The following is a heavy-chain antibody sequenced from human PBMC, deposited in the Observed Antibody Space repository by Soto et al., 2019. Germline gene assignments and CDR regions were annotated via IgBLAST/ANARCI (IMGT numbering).Heavy chain of an antibody. D-gene: IGHD3-9*01. CDR3: ARSLFNILTGYPPRMEV. CDR2: MNPNSGNT. Sequence: GASVKVSCKASGYTFTSYDINWVRQATGQGLEWMGWMNPNSGNTGYAQKFQGRVTMTRNTSISTAYMELSSLRSEDTAVYYCARSLFNILTGYPPRMEVWGKGTTVTVSS. J-gene: IGHJ6*04. V-gene: IGHV1-8*01. CDR1: GYTFTSYD.